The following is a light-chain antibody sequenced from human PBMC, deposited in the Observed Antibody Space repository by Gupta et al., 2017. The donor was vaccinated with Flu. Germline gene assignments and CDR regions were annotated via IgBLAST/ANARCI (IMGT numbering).Light chain of an antibody. CDR3: PQTDSTYPWT. J-gene: IGKJ1*01. CDR2: GAS. CDR1: QSVGKS. Sequence: DIQMTQSPSSLSASVGDRVTITCRASQSVGKSLSWYQQKAGGAPKLLIHGASDLKAGVPLRFSGSRSARDLLLSINNLQQEDFATYYCPQTDSTYPWTFGQGKKVEIK. V-gene: IGKV1-39*01.